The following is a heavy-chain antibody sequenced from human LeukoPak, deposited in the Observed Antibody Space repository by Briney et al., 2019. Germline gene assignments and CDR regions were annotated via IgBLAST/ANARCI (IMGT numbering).Heavy chain of an antibody. J-gene: IGHJ4*02. Sequence: GGSLRLSCVASGFTFSSSWMSWVRQAPGKGLEWVANIKQDGSEKSYVESARGRFTISRDNAKNSLYLQLNSLRAEDTALYYCARDNPPDYWGQGTLVTVSS. CDR1: GFTFSSSW. V-gene: IGHV3-7*03. CDR3: ARDNPPDY. CDR2: IKQDGSEK.